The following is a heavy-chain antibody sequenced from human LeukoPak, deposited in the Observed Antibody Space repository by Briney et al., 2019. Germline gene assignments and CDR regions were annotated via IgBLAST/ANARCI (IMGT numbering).Heavy chain of an antibody. CDR3: TSLGATGFYAFDY. CDR1: GFSFNNVW. V-gene: IGHV3-15*01. CDR2: IKSKPDGGTT. J-gene: IGHJ4*02. D-gene: IGHD2/OR15-2a*01. Sequence: GGSLRLSCAASGFSFNNVWMSWVRQAPGKGLEWVGHIKSKPDGGTTECAAPVKGRFTISRDDSKNTLYLQMNSLRTEDTAVYYCTSLGATGFYAFDYWGQGTLVTISS.